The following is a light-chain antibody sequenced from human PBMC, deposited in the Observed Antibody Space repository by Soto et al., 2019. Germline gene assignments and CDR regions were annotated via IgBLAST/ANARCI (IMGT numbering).Light chain of an antibody. Sequence: QSVLTQPPSVSAAPGQKVTISCSGSNSNIGNNFVSWYQHLPGTAPKLLIYDNNKGSSWIPARFSGSKTGTSATLGITGLRTGDEADYYCGAWDSSLSAVVFGGGTKVTVL. CDR1: NSNIGNNF. CDR2: DNN. V-gene: IGLV1-51*01. CDR3: GAWDSSLSAVV. J-gene: IGLJ2*01.